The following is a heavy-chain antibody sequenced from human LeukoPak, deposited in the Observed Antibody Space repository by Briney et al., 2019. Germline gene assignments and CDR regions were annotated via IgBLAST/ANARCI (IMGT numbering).Heavy chain of an antibody. CDR3: ARVAEMATAALFDY. Sequence: PSETPSLTCTVSGGSISSYYWSWIRQPPGKGLEWIGFIYYSGSTNYNPSLKSRVTISVDTSKNQFSLKLSSVTAADTAVYYCARVAEMATAALFDYWGQGTLVTVSS. CDR2: IYYSGST. V-gene: IGHV4-59*01. J-gene: IGHJ4*02. CDR1: GGSISSYY. D-gene: IGHD5-24*01.